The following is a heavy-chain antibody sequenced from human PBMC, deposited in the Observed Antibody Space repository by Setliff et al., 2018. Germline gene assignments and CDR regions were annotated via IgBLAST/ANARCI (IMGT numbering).Heavy chain of an antibody. D-gene: IGHD3-3*01. CDR3: ARATLTIFGVVTPFDY. Sequence: PGGSLRLSCAASGFTFSSYSMNWVRQAPGKGLEWVSYISSSGSTIYYADSVKGRFTISRDNAKNSLYLQMNSLRAEDTAVYYCARATLTIFGVVTPFDYWGQGTLVTVSS. J-gene: IGHJ4*02. CDR2: ISSSGSTI. CDR1: GFTFSSYS. V-gene: IGHV3-48*04.